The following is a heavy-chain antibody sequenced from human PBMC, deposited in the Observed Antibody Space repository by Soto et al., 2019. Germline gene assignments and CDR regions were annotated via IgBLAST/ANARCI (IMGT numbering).Heavy chain of an antibody. D-gene: IGHD2-21*02. V-gene: IGHV1-46*01. Sequence: ASVKVSCKASGYTFTSYYMHWVRQAPGQGLEWMGIINPSGGSTSYAQKFQGRVTMTRDTSTSTVYMELSSLRSEDTAVYYCARDMGGGNSGRGYYYYGMDVWGQGTTVTVSS. CDR3: ARDMGGGNSGRGYYYYGMDV. CDR1: GYTFTSYY. CDR2: INPSGGST. J-gene: IGHJ6*02.